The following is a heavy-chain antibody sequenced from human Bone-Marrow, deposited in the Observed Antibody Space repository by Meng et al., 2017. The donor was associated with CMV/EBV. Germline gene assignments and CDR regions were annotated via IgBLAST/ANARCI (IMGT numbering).Heavy chain of an antibody. J-gene: IGHJ4*02. CDR2: LNGDGSVK. CDR1: GFTFSSSW. Sequence: LTLSCAAAGFTFSSSWMSWVRQAPGKGLEWVTNLNGDGSVKYYLDSVKGRFTISRDNAKNSLSLQMNNLRVEDTAVYYCARDSSGYYWGQGTLVTVSS. CDR3: ARDSSGYY. V-gene: IGHV3-7*03. D-gene: IGHD3-22*01.